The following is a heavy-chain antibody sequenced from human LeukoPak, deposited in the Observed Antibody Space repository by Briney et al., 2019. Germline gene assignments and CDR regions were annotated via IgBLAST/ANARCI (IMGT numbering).Heavy chain of an antibody. J-gene: IGHJ6*02. V-gene: IGHV4-4*07. CDR2: IYTSGST. Sequence: PSETLSLTCTVSVGSIISYYWSWIRQPAGKGLEWIGRIYTSGSTNYNPSLKSRVTMSVDTSKNQFSLKLSSVTAADTAVYYCASCSTSGYIYYYDGMDVWGQGTTVTVSS. CDR1: VGSIISYY. CDR3: ASCSTSGYIYYYDGMDV. D-gene: IGHD2-2*02.